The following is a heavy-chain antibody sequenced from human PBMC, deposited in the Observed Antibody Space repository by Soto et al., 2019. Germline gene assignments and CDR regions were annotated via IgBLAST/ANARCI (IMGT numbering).Heavy chain of an antibody. D-gene: IGHD6-13*01. V-gene: IGHV6-1*01. CDR1: GDSVSSNSAA. CDR2: TYYRSKWYN. Sequence: QVQLQQSGPGLVKPSQTLSLTCAISGDSVSSNSAAWNWIRQSPSRGLEWLGRTYYRSKWYNDYAVSVKSRITINPDTSKNQFSLQLNSVTPEDTAVYYCARDLYPLAAAGETYYYGMDVWAKGPRSPSP. J-gene: IGHJ6*02. CDR3: ARDLYPLAAAGETYYYGMDV.